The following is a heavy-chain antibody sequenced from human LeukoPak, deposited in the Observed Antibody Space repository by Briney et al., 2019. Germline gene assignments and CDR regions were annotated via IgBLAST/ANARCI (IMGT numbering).Heavy chain of an antibody. V-gene: IGHV4-39*07. CDR3: ASSTYGGNSGGYFQH. D-gene: IGHD4-23*01. CDR1: GGSISSSSYY. CDR2: IYYSGST. Sequence: SETLSLTCTVSGGSISSSSYYWGWIRQPPGKGLEWIGSIYYSGSTYYNPSLKSRVAISVDTSKNQFSLKLSSVTAADTAVYYCASSTYGGNSGGYFQHWGQGTLVTVSS. J-gene: IGHJ1*01.